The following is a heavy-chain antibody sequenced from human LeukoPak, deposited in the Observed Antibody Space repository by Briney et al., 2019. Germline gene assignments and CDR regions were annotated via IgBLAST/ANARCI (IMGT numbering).Heavy chain of an antibody. CDR2: INHRGST. Sequence: SETLSLTCAVYGGSFSGYYWSWIRQPPGKGLEWIGEINHRGSTNYNPSLKSRVTISVDTSKNQFSLKLSSVTAADTAVYYCARSLPTTGLAYYDFWSGYYSHYYYYMDVWGKGTTVTVSS. J-gene: IGHJ6*03. D-gene: IGHD3-3*01. CDR1: GGSFSGYY. CDR3: ARSLPTTGLAYYDFWSGYYSHYYYYMDV. V-gene: IGHV4-34*01.